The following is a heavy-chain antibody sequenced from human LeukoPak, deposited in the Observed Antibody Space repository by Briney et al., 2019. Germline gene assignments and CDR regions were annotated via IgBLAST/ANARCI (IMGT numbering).Heavy chain of an antibody. D-gene: IGHD5-12*01. CDR3: ARARVRRWSATINGYDY. CDR1: GYTFTSYG. Sequence: PGASVKVSCKASGYTFTSYGISWVRQAPGQGLEWMGWISAYNGNTNYAQKLQGRVTMTTDTSTSTAYMELRSLRSDDTAVYYCARARVRRWSATINGYDYWGQGTLVTVSS. V-gene: IGHV1-18*01. J-gene: IGHJ4*02. CDR2: ISAYNGNT.